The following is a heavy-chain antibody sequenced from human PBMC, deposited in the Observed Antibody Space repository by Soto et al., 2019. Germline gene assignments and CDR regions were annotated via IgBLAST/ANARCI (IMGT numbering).Heavy chain of an antibody. CDR1: GGSFSGYY. CDR3: ARGVHIVVVPAATSAYYMDV. J-gene: IGHJ6*03. CDR2: INHSGST. V-gene: IGHV4-34*01. D-gene: IGHD2-2*01. Sequence: SETLSLTCAVYGGSFSGYYWSWIRQPPGKGLEWIGEINHSGSTNYNPSLKSRVTISVDTSKNQFSLKLSSVTAADTAVYYCARGVHIVVVPAATSAYYMDVCGQGTTVPGSS.